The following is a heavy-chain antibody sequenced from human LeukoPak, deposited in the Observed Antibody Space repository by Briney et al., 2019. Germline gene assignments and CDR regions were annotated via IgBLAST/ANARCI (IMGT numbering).Heavy chain of an antibody. CDR2: ISYDGSNK. CDR1: GFTFTNYA. J-gene: IGHJ4*02. V-gene: IGHV3-30*01. D-gene: IGHD6-19*01. Sequence: GGSLRLSCAASGFTFTNYAMHWVRQAPGKGLEWVAVISYDGSNKYYADSVKGRFTISRDNSKNTLYLQMNSLRAEDTAVYYCARDSEAQYSSGWCAYWGQGTLVTVSS. CDR3: ARDSEAQYSSGWCAY.